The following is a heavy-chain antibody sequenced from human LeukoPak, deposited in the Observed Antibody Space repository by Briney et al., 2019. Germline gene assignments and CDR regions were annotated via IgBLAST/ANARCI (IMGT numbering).Heavy chain of an antibody. CDR2: FDPEDGET. CDR1: GYTLTELS. J-gene: IGHJ4*02. D-gene: IGHD3-10*01. CDR3: AKDIGIALRGATFEN. Sequence: SVKVSCKVSGYTLTELSMHWVRQAPGKGLEWMGGFDPEDGETIYAQKFQGRVTMTEDTSTDTAYMELSSLRSEDTALYYCAKDIGIALRGATFENWGQGTLVTVSS. V-gene: IGHV1-24*01.